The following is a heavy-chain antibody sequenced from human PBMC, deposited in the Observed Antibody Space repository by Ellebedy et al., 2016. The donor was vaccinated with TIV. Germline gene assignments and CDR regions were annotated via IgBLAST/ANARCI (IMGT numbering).Heavy chain of an antibody. CDR2: ISSSSSYI. V-gene: IGHV3-21*01. CDR1: GFTFSSYS. J-gene: IGHJ5*02. CDR3: ARGSDRSSWYLNWFDP. Sequence: GGSLRLSCAASGFTFSSYSMNWVRPPPGKGLEWVSSISSSSSYIYYADSVKGRFTISRDNAKNSLYLQMNSLRAEDTAVYYCARGSDRSSWYLNWFDPWGQGTLVTVSS. D-gene: IGHD6-13*01.